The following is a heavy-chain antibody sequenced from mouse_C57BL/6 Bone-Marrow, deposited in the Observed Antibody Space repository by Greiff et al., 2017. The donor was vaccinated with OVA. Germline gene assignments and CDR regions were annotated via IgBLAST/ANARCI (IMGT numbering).Heavy chain of an antibody. J-gene: IGHJ2*01. Sequence: QVQLQQSGAELAKPGASVKLSCKASGYTFTSYWMHWVKQRPGQGLEWIGYINPSSGYTKYNQKFKDKATLTVDTSSSTAYMQLSSLTSEDSAVYYWARIRGFYYYGSVDYWGQGTTLTVSS. CDR3: ARIRGFYYYGSVDY. V-gene: IGHV1-7*01. D-gene: IGHD1-1*01. CDR2: INPSSGYT. CDR1: GYTFTSYW.